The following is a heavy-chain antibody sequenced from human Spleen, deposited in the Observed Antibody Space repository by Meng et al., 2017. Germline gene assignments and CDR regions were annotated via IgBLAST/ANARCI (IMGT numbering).Heavy chain of an antibody. Sequence: SETLSLTCTVSGGSISSSSYYWGWIRQPPGKGLEWIGSIYYSGSTYYNPSLKSRVTISVDTSKNQFSLKVISVTAADTAVYYCARDESRFGVLYWGQGTLVTVSS. D-gene: IGHD3-10*01. J-gene: IGHJ4*02. CDR3: ARDESRFGVLY. V-gene: IGHV4-39*07. CDR1: GGSISSSSYY. CDR2: IYYSGST.